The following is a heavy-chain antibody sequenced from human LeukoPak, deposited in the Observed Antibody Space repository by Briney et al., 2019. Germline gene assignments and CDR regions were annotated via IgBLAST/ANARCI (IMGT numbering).Heavy chain of an antibody. D-gene: IGHD3-10*02. Sequence: GGSLRLSCAASGFTFSSYEMNWVRQAPGKGLEWVSYISSSGSTIYYADSVKGRFTISRDNAKNSLYMQMNSLRAKDTAVYYCAELGITMIGGVWGKGTTVTISS. CDR2: ISSSGSTI. CDR1: GFTFSSYE. J-gene: IGHJ6*04. CDR3: AELGITMIGGV. V-gene: IGHV3-48*03.